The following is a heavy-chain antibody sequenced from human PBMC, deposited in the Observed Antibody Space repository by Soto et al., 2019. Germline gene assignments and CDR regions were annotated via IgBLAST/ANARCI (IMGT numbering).Heavy chain of an antibody. CDR3: TTDNTAYCGGDCYSRPDY. CDR2: IKSKTDGGTT. D-gene: IGHD2-21*02. V-gene: IGHV3-15*01. CDR1: GFTFSNAW. J-gene: IGHJ4*02. Sequence: LSCAASGFTFSNAWMSWVRQAPGKGLEWVGRIKSKTDGGTTDYAAPVKGRFTISRDDSKNTLYLQMNSLKTEDTAVYYCTTDNTAYCGGDCYSRPDYWGQGTLVTVSS.